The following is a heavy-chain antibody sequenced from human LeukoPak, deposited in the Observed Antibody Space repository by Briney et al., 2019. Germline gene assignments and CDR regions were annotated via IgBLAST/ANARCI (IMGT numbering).Heavy chain of an antibody. J-gene: IGHJ4*02. D-gene: IGHD2-21*02. CDR3: ARDLYCGGDCYYYFDY. V-gene: IGHV4-4*07. CDR1: GGSISSYY. Sequence: PSETLSLTCTVSGGSISSYYWSWIRQPAGKGLEWIGRIYTSGSTNHNPSLKSRVTMSVDTSKNQFSLKLSSVTAADTAVYYCARDLYCGGDCYYYFDYWGQGTLVTVSS. CDR2: IYTSGST.